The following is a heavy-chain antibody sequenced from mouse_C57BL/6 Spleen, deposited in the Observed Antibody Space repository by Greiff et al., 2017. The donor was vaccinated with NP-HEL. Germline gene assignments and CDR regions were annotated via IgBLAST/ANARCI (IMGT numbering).Heavy chain of an antibody. Sequence: ESGPGLVKPSQSLSLTCSVTGYSITSGYYWNWIRQFPGNKLEWMGYISYDGSNNYNPSLKNRISITRDTSKNQFFLKLNSVTTEDTATYYCASYYDYDNMDYWGQGTSVTVSS. CDR3: ASYYDYDNMDY. CDR2: ISYDGSN. J-gene: IGHJ4*01. D-gene: IGHD2-4*01. V-gene: IGHV3-6*01. CDR1: GYSITSGYY.